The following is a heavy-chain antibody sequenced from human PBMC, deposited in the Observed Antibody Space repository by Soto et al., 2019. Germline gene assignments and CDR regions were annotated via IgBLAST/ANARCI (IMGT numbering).Heavy chain of an antibody. J-gene: IGHJ5*02. V-gene: IGHV3-23*01. CDR1: GFTFSSYA. CDR3: VKGPMVRGEQNWFDP. Sequence: PGGSLRLSCAASGFTFSSYAMSWVRQAPGKGLEWVSAISGSGGNTYYADSVKGRFTISRDNSKNTLYLQMNSLRAEDTAVYYCVKGPMVRGEQNWFDPWGQGTLVTVSS. D-gene: IGHD3-10*01. CDR2: ISGSGGNT.